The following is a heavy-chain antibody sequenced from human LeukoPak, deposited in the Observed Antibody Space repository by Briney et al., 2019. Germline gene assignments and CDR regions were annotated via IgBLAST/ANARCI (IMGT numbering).Heavy chain of an antibody. Sequence: GGSLRLSCAASGFTFSSYWMHWVRQAPGKGLVWVSRTNEDGSITSYADSVKGRFTISRDNAKNTLYLQMNSLRVEDTAVYYCTKDLTGKYDYWGQGTLVIVSS. V-gene: IGHV3-74*01. J-gene: IGHJ4*02. CDR1: GFTFSSYW. CDR3: TKDLTGKYDY. D-gene: IGHD1-20*01. CDR2: TNEDGSIT.